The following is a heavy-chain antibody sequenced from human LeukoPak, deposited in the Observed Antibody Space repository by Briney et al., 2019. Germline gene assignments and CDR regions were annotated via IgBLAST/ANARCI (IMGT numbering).Heavy chain of an antibody. J-gene: IGHJ4*02. Sequence: SRRLSCVASGFTFSSYSMHWVRQAAGEWPEWVAVILYVGSNKYYADSVKGRFTVSNNNSKNTLYLQMNNLRADDTAVYYCASDYGGLYYFDYWGQGALVSVSS. CDR3: ASDYGGLYYFDY. CDR1: GFTFSSYS. D-gene: IGHD4/OR15-4a*01. V-gene: IGHV3-30-3*01. CDR2: ILYVGSNK.